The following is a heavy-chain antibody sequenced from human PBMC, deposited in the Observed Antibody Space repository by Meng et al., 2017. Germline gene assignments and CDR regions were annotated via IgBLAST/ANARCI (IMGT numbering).Heavy chain of an antibody. Sequence: GGSLRLSCKGSGYSFTSYWIGWVRQMPGKGREWMGIRYPGDSDTRYSPSFQGQVTISADKSISTAYLQWSSLKASATAMYYCARHGYGDYVHYWGQGTLVTVSS. CDR2: RYPGDSDT. D-gene: IGHD4-17*01. J-gene: IGHJ4*02. V-gene: IGHV5-51*01. CDR3: ARHGYGDYVHY. CDR1: GYSFTSYW.